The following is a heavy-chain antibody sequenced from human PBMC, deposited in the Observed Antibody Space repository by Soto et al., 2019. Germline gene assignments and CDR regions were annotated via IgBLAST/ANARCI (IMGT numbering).Heavy chain of an antibody. V-gene: IGHV3-23*01. CDR3: ARGGAYCGGDGGCAFDI. Sequence: VGSLRLSCAASGFTFSSYAMSWVRQAPGKGLEWVSAISGSGGSTYYADSVKGRFTISRDNSKNTLYLQMNSLRAEDTAVYYCARGGAYCGGDGGCAFDIWGQGTMVT. CDR1: GFTFSSYA. D-gene: IGHD2-21*02. J-gene: IGHJ3*02. CDR2: ISGSGGST.